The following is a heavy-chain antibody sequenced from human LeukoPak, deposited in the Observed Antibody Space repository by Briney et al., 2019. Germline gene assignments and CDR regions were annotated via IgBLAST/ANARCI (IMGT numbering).Heavy chain of an antibody. V-gene: IGHV4-38-2*02. J-gene: IGHJ3*02. CDR2: IYHSGST. CDR3: AREKEVGLDAFDI. D-gene: IGHD1-26*01. Sequence: SETLSLTCTVSGYSISSGYYWGWIRQPPGKGLEWIGSIYHSGSTYYNPSLKSRVTISVDTSKNQFSLKLSSVTAADTAVYYCAREKEVGLDAFDIWGQGTMVTVSS. CDR1: GYSISSGYY.